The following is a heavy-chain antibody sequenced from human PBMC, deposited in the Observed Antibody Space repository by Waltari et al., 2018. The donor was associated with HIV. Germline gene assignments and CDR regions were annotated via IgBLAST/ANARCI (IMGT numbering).Heavy chain of an antibody. CDR1: GFNFSSYE. CDR2: ISGSGTTI. J-gene: IGHJ2*01. D-gene: IGHD2-8*01. Sequence: EVQLVESGGGLVQPGGSLRLSCAASGFNFSSYEMNWVRQAPGKGLEWVSYISGSGTTIYYADSVKGRFTISRDNAKNSLFLRMNSLRAEDTAVYFCARDRSNSWYFDLWGRGTLVTVSS. V-gene: IGHV3-48*03. CDR3: ARDRSNSWYFDL.